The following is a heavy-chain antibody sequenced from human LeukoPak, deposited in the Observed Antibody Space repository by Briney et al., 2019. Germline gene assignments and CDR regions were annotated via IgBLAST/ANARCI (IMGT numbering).Heavy chain of an antibody. CDR3: ARVDTAVAINWFDP. CDR1: GFTFSSYS. Sequence: GGSLRLSCAASGFTFSSYSMNWVRQAPGKGLEWVSSISSSSSFIYYADSVKGRFTISRDNTKNSLFLQMNSLRAEDTAVYYCARVDTAVAINWFDPWGQGTLVTVSS. J-gene: IGHJ5*02. D-gene: IGHD5-18*01. CDR2: ISSSSSFI. V-gene: IGHV3-21*06.